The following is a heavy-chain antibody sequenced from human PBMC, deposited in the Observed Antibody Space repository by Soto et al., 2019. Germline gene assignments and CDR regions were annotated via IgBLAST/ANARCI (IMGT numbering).Heavy chain of an antibody. CDR3: AGTGYYYYYYGMDV. J-gene: IGHJ6*02. V-gene: IGHV4-34*01. D-gene: IGHD2-15*01. Sequence: SSETLSLTCAVYGGSFSGYYWSWIRQPPGKGLEWIGEINHSGSTNYNPALKSRVTISVDTSKNQFSLKLSSVTAADTAVNYCAGTGYYYYYYGMDVWGQGTTVTVSS. CDR2: INHSGST. CDR1: GGSFSGYY.